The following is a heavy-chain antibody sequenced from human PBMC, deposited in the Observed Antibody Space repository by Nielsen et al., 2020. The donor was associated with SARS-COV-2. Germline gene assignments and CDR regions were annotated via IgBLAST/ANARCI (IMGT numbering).Heavy chain of an antibody. V-gene: IGHV2-26*01. CDR2: IFSNDEK. CDR3: ARIRYYYDSSGYSYYFDY. D-gene: IGHD3-22*01. Sequence: SGPTLVKPTETLTLTCTVSVFSLSNARMGVSWIRQPPGKALEWLAHIFSNDEKSYSTSLKSRLTISKDTSKSQVVLTMTNMDPVDTATYYCARIRYYYDSSGYSYYFDYWGQGTLVTVSS. J-gene: IGHJ4*02. CDR1: VFSLSNARMG.